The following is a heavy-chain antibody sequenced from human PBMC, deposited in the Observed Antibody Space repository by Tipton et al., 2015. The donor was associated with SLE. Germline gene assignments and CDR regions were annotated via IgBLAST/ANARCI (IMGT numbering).Heavy chain of an antibody. Sequence: LRLSCAVYGGSFSGYYWSWIRQPPGKGLEWIGEINHSGSTNYNPSLKSRVTISVDTSKNQLSLKLSSVTAADTAVYYCARGGRGDGGNPFDPWGQGTLVTVSS. V-gene: IGHV4-34*01. CDR3: ARGGRGDGGNPFDP. J-gene: IGHJ5*02. CDR1: GGSFSGYY. CDR2: INHSGST. D-gene: IGHD4-23*01.